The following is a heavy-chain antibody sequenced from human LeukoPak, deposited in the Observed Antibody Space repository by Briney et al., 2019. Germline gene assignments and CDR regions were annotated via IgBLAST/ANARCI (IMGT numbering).Heavy chain of an antibody. J-gene: IGHJ5*02. V-gene: IGHV3-7*01. CDR3: ARDEYGSGSYYKAPTWFDP. CDR1: GFTFSSYW. D-gene: IGHD3-10*01. CDR2: IKQDGSEK. Sequence: GGSLRLSCAASGFTFSSYWMSWVRQAPGKGLEWVANIKQDGSEKYYVDSVKGRFTISRDNAKNSLYLQMNSLRAEDTAVYYCARDEYGSGSYYKAPTWFDPWGQGTLVTVSS.